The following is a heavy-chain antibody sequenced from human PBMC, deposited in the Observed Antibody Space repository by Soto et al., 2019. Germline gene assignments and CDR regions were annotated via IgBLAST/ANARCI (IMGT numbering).Heavy chain of an antibody. V-gene: IGHV4-31*03. CDR3: ARGKYSSSYYYFDY. D-gene: IGHD6-6*01. CDR2: IYYSGST. Sequence: PSETLSLTCTVSGGSISSGGYYWSWIRQHPGKGLEWIGYIYYSGSTYYNPSLKSRVIISVDTSKNQFSLKLSSVTAADTAVYYCARGKYSSSYYYFDYCGQGTMVTV. CDR1: GGSISSGGYY. J-gene: IGHJ4*02.